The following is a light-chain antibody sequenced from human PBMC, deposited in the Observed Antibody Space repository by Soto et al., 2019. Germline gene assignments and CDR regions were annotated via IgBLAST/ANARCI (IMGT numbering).Light chain of an antibody. J-gene: IGLJ1*01. CDR1: NMGSKT. CDR2: DGS. Sequence: SYELTHPPALSVAPVQTARIPCGGNNMGSKTVHWYQQKPGQAPVLAGYDGSDLPSGIPERCSGSNSGNTATLTIRRVEAGDEADDYCQVWDPSTDHPYVFGTGTKFNVL. CDR3: QVWDPSTDHPYV. V-gene: IGLV3-21*02.